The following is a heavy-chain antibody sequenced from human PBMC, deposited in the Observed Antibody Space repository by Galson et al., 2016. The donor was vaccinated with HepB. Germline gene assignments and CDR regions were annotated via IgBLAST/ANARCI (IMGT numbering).Heavy chain of an antibody. J-gene: IGHJ3*02. CDR3: ATETSNGRPDPFDI. D-gene: IGHD2-8*01. CDR1: AYRFTGRT. CDR2: INPGNGDT. Sequence: SVKVSCKASAYRFTGRTMHWVRQAPGQGLEWLGWINPGNGDTVYAQKFRGRVTMVRDVTSINTVYMELSGLASDDTSMYFCATETSNGRPDPFDIWGQGTMVTVSS. V-gene: IGHV1-2*02.